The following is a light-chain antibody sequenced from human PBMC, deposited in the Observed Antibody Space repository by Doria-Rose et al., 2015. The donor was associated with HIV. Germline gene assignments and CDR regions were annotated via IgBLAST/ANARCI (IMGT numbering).Light chain of an antibody. V-gene: IGKV1-39*01. CDR1: QYLNRL. J-gene: IGKJ1*01. Sequence: DIRVTQSPSSLSASVGDRVTITCRASQYLNRLLNWYQQKPGKVPQVLIYAASSLQSGVPSRFSGSGSGTDFTLTVSSLQPEDFATYYCQQSFSTPRTFGQGTKVEIK. CDR2: AAS. CDR3: QQSFSTPRT.